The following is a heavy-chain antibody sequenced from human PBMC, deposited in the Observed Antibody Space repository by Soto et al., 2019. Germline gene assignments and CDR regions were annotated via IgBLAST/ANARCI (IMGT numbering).Heavy chain of an antibody. V-gene: IGHV1-18*01. D-gene: IGHD3-10*01. Sequence: QVQLVQSGAEVKKPGASVKVSCKAAGYSFTSYGISWVRQAPGQGLEWMGWISAYNGTTNYAQKLQGRVTMTSDTSSSTGYMALRRLRSAHTAVSYCARDNEFGESDVWGQGTTVPVSS. CDR1: GYSFTSYG. J-gene: IGHJ6*02. CDR3: ARDNEFGESDV. CDR2: ISAYNGTT.